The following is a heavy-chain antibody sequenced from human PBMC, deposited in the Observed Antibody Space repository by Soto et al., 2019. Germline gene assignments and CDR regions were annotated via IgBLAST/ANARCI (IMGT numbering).Heavy chain of an antibody. J-gene: IGHJ4*02. CDR3: ARAGGLLLDY. V-gene: IGHV3-30-3*01. CDR1: GFTFSSYA. Sequence: QVQLVESGGGVVQPGRSLRLSCAASGFTFSSYAMHWVRQAPGKGLEWVAVISYDGSNKYYADSVKGRFTISRDISKNTLYLQMNSLRAEDKAVDYCARAGGLLLDYWGQGTLVTVSS. D-gene: IGHD2-15*01. CDR2: ISYDGSNK.